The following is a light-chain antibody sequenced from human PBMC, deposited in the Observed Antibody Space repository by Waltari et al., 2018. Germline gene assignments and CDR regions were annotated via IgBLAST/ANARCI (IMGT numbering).Light chain of an antibody. CDR3: QSPDSSGSYWV. V-gene: IGLV3-25*03. J-gene: IGLJ3*02. CDR2: RDT. CDR1: ALPKQY. Sequence: SYEVTQPPSVSVSPGQTARITCSGDALPKQYACWYQQKPGQAPVRVICRDTERPSGIPGRFSGSRSGTTVTLTISGVQAEDEADYFCQSPDSSGSYWVFGGGTKLTVL.